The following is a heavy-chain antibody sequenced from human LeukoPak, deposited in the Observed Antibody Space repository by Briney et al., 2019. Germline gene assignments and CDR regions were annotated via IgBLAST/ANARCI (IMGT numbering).Heavy chain of an antibody. J-gene: IGHJ4*02. CDR3: ARASSGYSSSWYVDY. V-gene: IGHV3-11*01. CDR1: GFTFSDYY. Sequence: EGSLRLSCAASGFTFSDYYMSWIRQAPGKGLEWVSYISSSGSTIYYADSVKGRFTISRDNAKNSLYLQMNSLRAEDTAVYYCARASSGYSSSWYVDYWGQGTLVTVSS. D-gene: IGHD6-13*01. CDR2: ISSSGSTI.